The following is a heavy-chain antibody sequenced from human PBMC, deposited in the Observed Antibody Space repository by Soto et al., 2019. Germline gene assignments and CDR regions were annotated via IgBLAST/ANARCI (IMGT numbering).Heavy chain of an antibody. V-gene: IGHV4-31*03. CDR2: IYYSGCT. J-gene: IGHJ4*02. Sequence: QVQLQESGPGLVKPSQTLSLTCTVSGGSISTGGYYWTWIRQHPGKGLGWIGYIYYSGCTYYNPSRESRVTISVNTSKTQLSLKLSSVTAADTAVYYWARGVSVTFFDNWGQGTLVTVSS. CDR1: GGSISTGGYY. CDR3: ARGVSVTFFDN. D-gene: IGHD4-17*01.